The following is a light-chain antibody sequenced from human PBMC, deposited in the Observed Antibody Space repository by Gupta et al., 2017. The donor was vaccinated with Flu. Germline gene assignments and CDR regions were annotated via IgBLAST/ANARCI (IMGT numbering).Light chain of an antibody. CDR2: AAS. V-gene: IGKV1-39*01. CDR1: QSITNF. Sequence: SLYASVGDRVTITCRASQSITNFLNWYQQKPGNAPKLLIYAASTLQKGVPPRFSGSGSGTNFTLTIFSLQPEDFATYYCQQTYGSLTWTFGQGTKVEVK. CDR3: QQTYGSLTWT. J-gene: IGKJ1*01.